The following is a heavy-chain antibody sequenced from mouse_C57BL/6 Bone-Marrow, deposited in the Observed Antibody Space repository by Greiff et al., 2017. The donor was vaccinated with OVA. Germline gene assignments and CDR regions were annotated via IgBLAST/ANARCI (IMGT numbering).Heavy chain of an antibody. CDR3: TRRAAYYSNSFAY. CDR2: IRNKANNHAT. CDR1: GFTFSDAW. J-gene: IGHJ3*01. D-gene: IGHD2-5*01. V-gene: IGHV6-6*01. Sequence: EVMLVESGGGLVQPGGSMKLSCAASGFTFSDAWMDWVRQSPEKGLEWVAEIRNKANNHATYYAESVKGRFTISRDDSKSSVYLQMNSLSAEDTGIYYCTRRAAYYSNSFAYWGQGTLVTVSA.